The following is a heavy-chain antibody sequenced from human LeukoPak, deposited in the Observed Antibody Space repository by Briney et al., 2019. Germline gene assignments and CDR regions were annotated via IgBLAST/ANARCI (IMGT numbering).Heavy chain of an antibody. CDR2: IYTGGNT. CDR3: ATISDLLYYFDS. Sequence: GGSLRLSCAASGITFNLYWMTWVRQAPGKGLEWVSLIYTGGNTYYADSVKGRFTLSRDNSKNTVYLQMNGLRVEDTAMYYCATISDLLYYFDSWGQGTLVTVSS. V-gene: IGHV3-66*01. CDR1: GITFNLYW. J-gene: IGHJ4*02.